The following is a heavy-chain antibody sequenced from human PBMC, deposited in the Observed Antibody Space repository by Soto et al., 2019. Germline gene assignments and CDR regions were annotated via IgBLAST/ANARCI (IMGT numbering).Heavy chain of an antibody. CDR2: IVPIFGTT. V-gene: IGHV1-69*13. J-gene: IGHJ6*02. Sequence: SVKVSCKVSGGVFRRYAISCVLQAPLQWLDWLGGIVPIFGTTNYAQKFQGRVTIVADESTSTAYMDLSSLRSDDTAVYYCARPDEGSYHSNHHYYYALDVWGQGTTVTVSS. D-gene: IGHD3-16*02. CDR3: ARPDEGSYHSNHHYYYALDV. CDR1: GGVFRRYA.